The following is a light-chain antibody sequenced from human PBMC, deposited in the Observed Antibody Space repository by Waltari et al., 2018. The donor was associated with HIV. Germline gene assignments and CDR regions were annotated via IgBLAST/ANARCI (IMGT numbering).Light chain of an antibody. CDR3: QSYDNNNLVI. V-gene: IGLV6-57*01. J-gene: IGLJ2*01. Sequence: NFMLTQTHSVSASPGKTVTISCTRTSGSIASNYVTWYQQRPASSPTTVIFEDNQRPSGVPDRFSGSIDSSSNSASLTISGLKTEDEADYFCQSYDNNNLVIFGGGTKLTVL. CDR2: EDN. CDR1: SGSIASNY.